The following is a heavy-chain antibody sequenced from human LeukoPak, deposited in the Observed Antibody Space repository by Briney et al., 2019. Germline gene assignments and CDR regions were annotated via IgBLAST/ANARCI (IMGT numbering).Heavy chain of an antibody. CDR2: INHSGST. D-gene: IGHD2-2*01. V-gene: IGHV4-34*01. CDR1: GVSFSGYY. J-gene: IGHJ4*02. CDR3: ARGSLYIVVVPAASPFDY. Sequence: SETLSLTCAVSGVSFSGYYWSWIRQPPGKGLEWIGEINHSGSTNYNPSLKSRVTISVDTSKNQFSLKLSSVTAADTAVYYCARGSLYIVVVPAASPFDYWGQGTLVTVSS.